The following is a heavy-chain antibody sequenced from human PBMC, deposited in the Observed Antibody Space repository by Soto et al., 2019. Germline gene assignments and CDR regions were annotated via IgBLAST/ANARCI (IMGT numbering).Heavy chain of an antibody. Sequence: QVQLQQWGAGLLKPSETLSLTCGVFGGSFSGYYWSWIRQPPGKGLEWIGDINYSGSTNYNPSLTTRVTISVDTSKNQFSLKRNSVTAADTAVYYCARGGRGMATSRAGLDVWGQGTTVTVSS. CDR1: GGSFSGYY. J-gene: IGHJ6*02. CDR3: ARGGRGMATSRAGLDV. CDR2: INYSGST. V-gene: IGHV4-34*02. D-gene: IGHD5-12*01.